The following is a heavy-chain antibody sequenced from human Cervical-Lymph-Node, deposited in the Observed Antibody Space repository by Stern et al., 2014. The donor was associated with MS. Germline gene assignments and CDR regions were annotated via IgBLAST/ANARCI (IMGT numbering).Heavy chain of an antibody. J-gene: IGHJ5*02. CDR2: IYWDDDK. CDR3: AHSLLGPSRRWFDP. D-gene: IGHD7-27*01. V-gene: IGHV2-5*02. Sequence: QITLKESGPTLVKPTQTLTLICTFSGFSLSTSGVGVGWIRQPPGKALEWLALIYWDDDKRYSPSLKSRLTITKDTSKNQVVLTMTNMDPVDTATYYCAHSLLGPSRRWFDPWGQGTLVTVSS. CDR1: GFSLSTSGVG.